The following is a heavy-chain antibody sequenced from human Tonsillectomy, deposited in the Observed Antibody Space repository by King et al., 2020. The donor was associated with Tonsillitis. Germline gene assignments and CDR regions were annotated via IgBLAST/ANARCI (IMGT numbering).Heavy chain of an antibody. Sequence: HVQLQQWGAGLLKPSETLSLTCAVYGGSFSGYYWSWIRQPPRKGLDWIGEINHSGSTNYNPSLKSRVTISVDTSKNQFSLKLSSVTAADTAVYYCARGAGGNGAINYWGQGTLVTVSS. CDR3: ARGAGGNGAINY. J-gene: IGHJ4*02. D-gene: IGHD2-21*01. CDR1: GGSFSGYY. V-gene: IGHV4-34*01. CDR2: INHSGST.